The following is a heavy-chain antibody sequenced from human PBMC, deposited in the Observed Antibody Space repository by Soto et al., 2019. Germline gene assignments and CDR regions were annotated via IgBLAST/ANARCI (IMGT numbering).Heavy chain of an antibody. CDR2: IIPIFGTA. CDR1: GGTFSSYA. CDR3: ARDTHYDSSGYYYHAKYYYYYGMYV. J-gene: IGHJ6*02. Sequence: QVQLVQSGAEVKKPGSSVKVSCKASGGTFSSYAISWVRQAPGQGLEWMGGIIPIFGTANYAQKFQGRVTTTADESTSTAYMELSSLRSEDTAVYYCARDTHYDSSGYYYHAKYYYYYGMYVWGQGTTVTVSS. V-gene: IGHV1-69*01. D-gene: IGHD3-22*01.